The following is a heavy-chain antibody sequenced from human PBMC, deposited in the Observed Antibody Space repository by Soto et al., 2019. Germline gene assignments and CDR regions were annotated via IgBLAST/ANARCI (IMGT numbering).Heavy chain of an antibody. CDR2: ISYDGSNK. CDR1: GFTFSSYA. CDR3: ARGGLRFLEWLPNWFDP. D-gene: IGHD3-3*01. Sequence: VGSLRLSCAASGFTFSSYAMHWVRQAPGKGLEWVAVISYDGSNKYYADSVKGRFTISRDNSKNTLYLQMNSLRAEDTAVYYCARGGLRFLEWLPNWFDPWGQGTLVTVSS. V-gene: IGHV3-30-3*01. J-gene: IGHJ5*02.